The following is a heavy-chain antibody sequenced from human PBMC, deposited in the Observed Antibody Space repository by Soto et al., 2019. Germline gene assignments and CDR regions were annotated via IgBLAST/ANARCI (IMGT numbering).Heavy chain of an antibody. V-gene: IGHV3-53*02. CDR1: GLSVSSSD. CDR3: STSSRNDSQFDIDA. Sequence: EVHLVETGGGLIQPGGSLRLSCAASGLSVSSSDMSWVRQASGKGLEWVSVIYSGGSTHDADSVKGRFTISIDNSKNTVNLQMNILRVDDTAVYFCSTSSRNDSQFDIDAWGQGTKVSVS. J-gene: IGHJ6*02. D-gene: IGHD3-3*01. CDR2: IYSGGST.